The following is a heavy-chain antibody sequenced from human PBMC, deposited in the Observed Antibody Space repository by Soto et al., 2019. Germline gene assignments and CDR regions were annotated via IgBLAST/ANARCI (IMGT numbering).Heavy chain of an antibody. CDR3: AKGGAIVAAGTRVYLYNAMDV. D-gene: IGHD1-26*01. CDR1: GYTFTGYY. CDR2: VNPNSGDT. J-gene: IGHJ6*02. V-gene: IGHV1-2*02. Sequence: GASVKVSCKAPGYTFTGYYVHWVRQAPGQGLEWMGWVNPNSGDTYLAQRFQGRVTMNRDTSIGTAYMELGGLTSDDTAEYYCAKGGAIVAAGTRVYLYNAMDVWGQGTTVTVSS.